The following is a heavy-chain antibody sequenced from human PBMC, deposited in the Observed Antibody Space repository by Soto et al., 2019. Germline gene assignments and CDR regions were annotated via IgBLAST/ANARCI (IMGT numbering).Heavy chain of an antibody. CDR2: ISYDGSNK. CDR3: AKEEMATIDY. D-gene: IGHD5-12*01. Sequence: PGGALRLSCAASGFTFSHYGIQWVRQAPGKGLEWVAVISYDGSNKYYADSVKGQFTISRDNSKNTLFLQMNSLRAEDTAVYFCAKEEMATIDYWGQGSLVTVSS. V-gene: IGHV3-30*18. J-gene: IGHJ4*02. CDR1: GFTFSHYG.